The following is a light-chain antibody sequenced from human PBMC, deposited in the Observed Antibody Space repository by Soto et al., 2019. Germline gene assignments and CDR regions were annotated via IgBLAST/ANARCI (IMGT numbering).Light chain of an antibody. Sequence: DIQMTQSPSSLSASVGDRVTIACRASQSISTYLTWYQQKPGKAPKLLIYDASSLQSGVPSRFSGSGSGTDFSLTIRSLQREKILPYNCQQTYSSMSPFGKGT. V-gene: IGKV1-39*01. CDR3: QQTYSSMSP. CDR2: DAS. J-gene: IGKJ5*01. CDR1: QSISTY.